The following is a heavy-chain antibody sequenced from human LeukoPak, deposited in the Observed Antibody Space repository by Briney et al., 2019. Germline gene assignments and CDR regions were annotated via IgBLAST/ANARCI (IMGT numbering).Heavy chain of an antibody. CDR2: IRSDGIII. J-gene: IGHJ4*02. V-gene: IGHV3-30*02. CDR1: GFTFSTYG. D-gene: IGHD3-3*01. Sequence: PGGSLRLSCAASGFTFSTYGLHWVRQAPGKGLEWVAFIRSDGIIIYYADSVKGRFTISRDNSKNTLYLQMKSLRTEDTAVYYCAKGNDFWSGYSDYWGQGTLVTVSS. CDR3: AKGNDFWSGYSDY.